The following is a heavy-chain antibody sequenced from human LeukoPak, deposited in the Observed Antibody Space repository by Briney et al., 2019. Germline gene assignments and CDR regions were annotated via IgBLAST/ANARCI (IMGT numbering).Heavy chain of an antibody. CDR1: GGSISSYY. CDR2: IYTSGST. D-gene: IGHD2-2*01. Sequence: ETLSLTCTVSGGSISSYYWSWIRQPPGKGLEWIGYIYTSGSTNYNPSLKSRVTISVDTSKNQFPLKLSSVTAADTAVYYCARHGAGYCSSTSCRAYWYFDLWGRGTLVTVSS. V-gene: IGHV4-4*09. CDR3: ARHGAGYCSSTSCRAYWYFDL. J-gene: IGHJ2*01.